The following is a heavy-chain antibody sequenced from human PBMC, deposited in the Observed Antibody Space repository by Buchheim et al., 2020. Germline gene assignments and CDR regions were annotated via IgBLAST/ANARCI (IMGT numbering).Heavy chain of an antibody. CDR2: ISSSSSTI. J-gene: IGHJ5*02. V-gene: IGHV3-48*04. D-gene: IGHD2-2*02. CDR1: GFTFSSYS. Sequence: EVQLVESGGGLVQPGGSLRLSCAASGFTFSSYSMNWVRQAPGKGLEWVSYISSSSSTIYYADSVKGRFTISRDNAKNSLYLQMNSLRAKDTAVYYCARDLIPAAISWFDPWGQGTL. CDR3: ARDLIPAAISWFDP.